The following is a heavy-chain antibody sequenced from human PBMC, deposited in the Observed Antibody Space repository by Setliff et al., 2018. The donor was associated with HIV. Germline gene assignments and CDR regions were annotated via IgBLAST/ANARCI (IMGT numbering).Heavy chain of an antibody. J-gene: IGHJ6*02. CDR3: ATTWGGYSSSWYLLSSDYYYGMDV. CDR2: INWNGAAT. V-gene: IGHV3-20*04. Sequence: PGGSLRLSCTASGFTFDDYGMAWVRQAPGKGLEWVSGINWNGAATGYADSVKGRFTISRDNTKNSLYLQMNRLRAKDTALYYCATTWGGYSSSWYLLSSDYYYGMDVWGQGTTVTVSS. D-gene: IGHD6-13*01. CDR1: GFTFDDYG.